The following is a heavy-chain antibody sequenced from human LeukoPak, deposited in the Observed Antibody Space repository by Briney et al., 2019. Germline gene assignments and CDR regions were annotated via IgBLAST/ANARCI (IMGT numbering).Heavy chain of an antibody. CDR1: GFTFSSYG. CDR3: AKSAGSGSYYLNDY. V-gene: IGHV3-23*01. J-gene: IGHJ4*02. Sequence: PGGSLRLSCAASGFTFSSYGMTWVRHAPGKGLEWVSAISGSGGSTSYADSVKGRFTISRDNSKNTLDLQMNSLRAEDTAVYYCAKSAGSGSYYLNDYWGQGTLVTVSS. CDR2: ISGSGGST. D-gene: IGHD3-10*01.